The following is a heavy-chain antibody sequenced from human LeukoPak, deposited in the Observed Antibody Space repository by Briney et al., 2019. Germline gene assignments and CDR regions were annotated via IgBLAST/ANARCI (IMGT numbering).Heavy chain of an antibody. V-gene: IGHV4-61*01. CDR2: IYYSGST. CDR1: GGSVGSGSYY. J-gene: IGHJ4*02. Sequence: SETLSLTCTVSGGSVGSGSYYWSWIRQPPGKGLEWIGYIYYSGSTNYNPSLKSRVTISVDTSKNQFSLKLSSVTAADTAVYYCAREAHRIAAAGMFDYWGQGTLVTVSS. CDR3: AREAHRIAAAGMFDY. D-gene: IGHD6-13*01.